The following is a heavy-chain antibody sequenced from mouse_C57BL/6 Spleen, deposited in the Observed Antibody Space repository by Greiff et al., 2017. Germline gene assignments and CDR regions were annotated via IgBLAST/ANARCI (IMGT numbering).Heavy chain of an antibody. V-gene: IGHV1-15*01. Sequence: QVQLQQSGAELVRPGASVTLSCKASGYTFTDYEMHWVKPTPVHGLEWIGAIDPETGGTAYNQKFKGKAILTADKSSSTAYMELRSLTSEDSAVYYCTRHDYDGYWYFDVWGTGTTVTVYS. D-gene: IGHD2-4*01. J-gene: IGHJ1*03. CDR2: IDPETGGT. CDR3: TRHDYDGYWYFDV. CDR1: GYTFTDYE.